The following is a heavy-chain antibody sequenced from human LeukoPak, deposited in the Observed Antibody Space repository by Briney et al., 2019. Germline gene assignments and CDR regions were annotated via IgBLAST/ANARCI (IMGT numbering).Heavy chain of an antibody. J-gene: IGHJ4*02. V-gene: IGHV4-59*01. Sequence: SETLSLTCTVSGGSISSYYWSWIRQPPGTGLEWIGYIYYSGSTNYNPSLKSRVTISVDTSKNQFSLKLSSVTAADPAVYYCARGPDYGDMGFDYWGQGTLVTVSS. CDR3: ARGPDYGDMGFDY. D-gene: IGHD4-17*01. CDR2: IYYSGST. CDR1: GGSISSYY.